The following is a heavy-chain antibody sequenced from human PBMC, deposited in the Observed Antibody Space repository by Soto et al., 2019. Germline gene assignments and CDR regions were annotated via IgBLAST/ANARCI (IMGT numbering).Heavy chain of an antibody. J-gene: IGHJ6*02. D-gene: IGHD6-19*01. CDR2: INPNSGGT. CDR3: AREGIGSRYSSGWWNYYYGMDG. Sequence: GASVKXSCKASGYTFTNYAIHCVRQAPGQRLEWMGWINPNSGGTNYAQKFQGWVTMTRDTSISTAYMELSRLRSDDTAVYYCAREGIGSRYSSGWWNYYYGMDGWGQGTTVTVSS. V-gene: IGHV1-2*04. CDR1: GYTFTNYA.